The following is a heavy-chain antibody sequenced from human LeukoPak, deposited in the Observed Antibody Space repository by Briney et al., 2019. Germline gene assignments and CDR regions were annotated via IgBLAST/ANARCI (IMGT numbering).Heavy chain of an antibody. D-gene: IGHD2-2*01. CDR1: GVSFSGYY. Sequence: SETLSLTCAVYGVSFSGYYWSWLRQPPGKGLEWLGEINHSGSNNYSPSLKSRVTISVDTSKNQFSLKLSSVTAADTAVYYCARDGVWYCSSTSCRTYYYYGMDVWGQGTTVTVSS. J-gene: IGHJ6*02. V-gene: IGHV4-34*01. CDR2: INHSGSN. CDR3: ARDGVWYCSSTSCRTYYYYGMDV.